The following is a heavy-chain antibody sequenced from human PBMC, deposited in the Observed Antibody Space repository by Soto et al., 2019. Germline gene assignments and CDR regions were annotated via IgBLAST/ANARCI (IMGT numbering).Heavy chain of an antibody. V-gene: IGHV4-59*01. Sequence: SETLSLTCTVSGGSISSYYWSWIRQPPGKGLEWIGYIYYSGSTNYNPSLKSRVTISVDTSKNQFSLKLSSVTAADTAVYYCAGWYYDILTGYYSGGVREKNPLDAFDIWGQGTMVTVSS. CDR3: AGWYYDILTGYYSGGVREKNPLDAFDI. D-gene: IGHD3-9*01. CDR1: GGSISSYY. J-gene: IGHJ3*02. CDR2: IYYSGST.